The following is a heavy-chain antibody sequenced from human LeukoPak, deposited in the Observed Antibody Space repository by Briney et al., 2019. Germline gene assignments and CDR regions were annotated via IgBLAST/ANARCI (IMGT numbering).Heavy chain of an antibody. Sequence: AAVKLSCKASGYTFTGYYMHWVRQPPGQGLEWMGWINPNSDGTNYEQKCQGRVTMIRDTYITTAYMELSRLRSDDTAVYYCARDWVAGTSSVYWGQGTLVTVSS. V-gene: IGHV1-2*02. CDR2: INPNSDGT. CDR1: GYTFTGYY. CDR3: ARDWVAGTSSVY. J-gene: IGHJ4*02. D-gene: IGHD2-15*01.